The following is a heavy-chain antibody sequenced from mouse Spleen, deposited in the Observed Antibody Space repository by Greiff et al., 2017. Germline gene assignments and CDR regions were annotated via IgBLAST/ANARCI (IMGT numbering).Heavy chain of an antibody. J-gene: IGHJ4*01. CDR2: FDPSDSYT. D-gene: IGHD1-1*01. CDR3: ASLLMATEAMDY. Sequence: QVQLQQPGAELVMPGASVKLSCKASGYTFTSYWMHWVKQRPGQGLEWIGEFDPSDSYTNYNQKFKGKATLTVDKSSSTAYMQLSSLTSEDSAVYYCASLLMATEAMDYWGQGTSVTVSS. V-gene: IGHV1-69*01. CDR1: GYTFTSYW.